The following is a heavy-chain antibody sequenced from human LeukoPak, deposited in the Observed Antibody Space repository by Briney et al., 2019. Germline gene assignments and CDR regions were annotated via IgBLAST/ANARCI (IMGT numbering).Heavy chain of an antibody. CDR3: ARSYDSRGYYYYGMDV. J-gene: IGHJ6*02. CDR2: IYYSGST. Sequence: PWETLSLTCTVSGGSISTYYWSWIRQPPGKGLDWIGYIYYSGSTNYNPSLKSRVTISLDTSKNQFSLRLSSVTAADTAVYYCARSYDSRGYYYYGMDVWGQGTTVTVSS. V-gene: IGHV4-59*01. CDR1: GGSISTYY. D-gene: IGHD3-22*01.